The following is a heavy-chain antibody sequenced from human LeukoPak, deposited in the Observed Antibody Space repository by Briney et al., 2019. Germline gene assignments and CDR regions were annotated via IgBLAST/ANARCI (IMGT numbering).Heavy chain of an antibody. J-gene: IGHJ5*02. D-gene: IGHD2-2*01. CDR3: ARESSSRGQWFDP. Sequence: ASVKVSCKASGYTFTSYYMHWVRQAPGQGLEWRGIINPSGGSTSYAQKFQGRVTITRDTSTTTVYMELSSLRSEDTAVYYCARESSSRGQWFDPWGQGTLVTVSS. CDR1: GYTFTSYY. CDR2: INPSGGST. V-gene: IGHV1-46*01.